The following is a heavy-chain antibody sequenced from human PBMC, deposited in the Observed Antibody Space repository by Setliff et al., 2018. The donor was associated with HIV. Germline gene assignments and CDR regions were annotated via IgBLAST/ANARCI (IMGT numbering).Heavy chain of an antibody. Sequence: GESLRLSCGASGFIFSDSWMDWVRQAPGKGLEWVATIKKDGREKYYVDSVKGRFTISRDNARTSLYPEMSSLRVEDTAVYFCASMWKVGAWGRGTLVTVSS. D-gene: IGHD1-26*01. CDR2: IKKDGREK. V-gene: IGHV3-7*03. J-gene: IGHJ5*02. CDR1: GFIFSDSW. CDR3: ASMWKVGA.